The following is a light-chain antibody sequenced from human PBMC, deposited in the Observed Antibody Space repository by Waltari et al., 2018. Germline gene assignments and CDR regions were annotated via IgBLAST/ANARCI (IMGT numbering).Light chain of an antibody. CDR1: QSLVHSDGNTY. J-gene: IGKJ1*01. Sequence: DIVLTQTPLSSPVTLGQPASISCRSSQSLVHSDGNTYLSWLKQRPGQAPRFLIYRISNRFSGVPDGFSGSGAGTDFTLKISRVEAEDVGVYYCMQTTRFWTFGQGTRVEIK. V-gene: IGKV2-24*01. CDR3: MQTTRFWT. CDR2: RIS.